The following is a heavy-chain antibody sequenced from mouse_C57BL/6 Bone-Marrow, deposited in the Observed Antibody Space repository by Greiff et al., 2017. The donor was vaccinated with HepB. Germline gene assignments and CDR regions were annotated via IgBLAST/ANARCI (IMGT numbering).Heavy chain of an antibody. D-gene: IGHD2-5*01. CDR3: ARDYSNPYAMDY. CDR1: GYTFTSYW. Sequence: QVQLQQPGAELVKPGASVKLSCKASGYTFTSYWMHWVKQRPGQGLEWIGMIHPNSGSTNYNEKFKSKATLTVDKSSSTAYMQLSSLTSEDSAVYYCARDYSNPYAMDYWGQGTSVTVSS. CDR2: IHPNSGST. J-gene: IGHJ4*01. V-gene: IGHV1-64*01.